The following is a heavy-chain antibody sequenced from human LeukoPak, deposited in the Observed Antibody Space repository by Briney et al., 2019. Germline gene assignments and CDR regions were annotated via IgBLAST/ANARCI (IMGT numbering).Heavy chain of an antibody. D-gene: IGHD1-1*01. J-gene: IGHJ4*02. Sequence: SQTLSPTCTVLGGSIRRDEYHWRLVRPPPGKGLEWIGCIYGSGITSYNPSLKSRVSISEDTSKNQFSLTLTSVTAADTAVYYCARHWHGIVYWGQGTLVTVSS. V-gene: IGHV4-30-4*01. CDR1: GGSIRRDEYH. CDR3: ARHWHGIVY. CDR2: IYGSGIT.